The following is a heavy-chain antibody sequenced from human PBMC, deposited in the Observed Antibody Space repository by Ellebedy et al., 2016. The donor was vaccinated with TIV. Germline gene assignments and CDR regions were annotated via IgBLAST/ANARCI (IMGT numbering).Heavy chain of an antibody. CDR1: RFPFSTYG. V-gene: IGHV3-30*19. CDR3: ARVCRARVIEDAFDV. Sequence: GESLKISCATSRFPFSTYGMHWVRQAPGKGLEWVAVISYDGRTAYYGDSVKGRFTVSRDNSKSTLYLQMAGLRDEDTAVYYCARVCRARVIEDAFDVWGRGTMVTVSS. CDR2: ISYDGRTA. J-gene: IGHJ3*01. D-gene: IGHD3-16*02.